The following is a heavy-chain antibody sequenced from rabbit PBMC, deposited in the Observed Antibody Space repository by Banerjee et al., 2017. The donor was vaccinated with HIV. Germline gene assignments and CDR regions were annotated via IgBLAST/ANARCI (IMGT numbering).Heavy chain of an antibody. J-gene: IGHJ6*01. Sequence: QEQLEESGGDLVKPEGSLTLTCTASGFSLSSGAMSWVRQAPGKGLEWIGYMYIASDTTDYASWAKGRFTISRSTSLNTVTLQMTSLTAADTATYFCARDLAGVIGWNFNFWGPGTLVTVS. V-gene: IGHV1S47*01. D-gene: IGHD4-1*01. CDR3: ARDLAGVIGWNFNF. CDR1: GFSLSSGA. CDR2: MYIASDTT.